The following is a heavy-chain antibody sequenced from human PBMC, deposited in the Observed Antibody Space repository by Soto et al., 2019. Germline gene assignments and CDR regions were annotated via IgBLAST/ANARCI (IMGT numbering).Heavy chain of an antibody. CDR3: ARERIMNRYSSSWYYFDY. CDR1: GGSISSGGYY. CDR2: INHSGST. J-gene: IGHJ4*02. D-gene: IGHD6-13*01. Sequence: PSETLSLTCAVSGGSISSGGYYWSWIRQPPGKGLEWIGEINHSGSTNYNPSLKSRVTISVDTSKNQFSLKLSSVTAADTAVYYCARERIMNRYSSSWYYFDYWGQGTLVTVSS. V-gene: IGHV4-34*01.